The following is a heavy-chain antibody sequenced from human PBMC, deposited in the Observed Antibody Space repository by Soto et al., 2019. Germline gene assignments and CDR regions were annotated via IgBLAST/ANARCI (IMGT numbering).Heavy chain of an antibody. Sequence: QVQLVQSGAEVKKPGSSVKVSCKASGGTFSSYTISWVRQAPGQGLEWMGRIIPILGIANYAQKFQGRVTITADKSTSTAYLELSSLRSEDTAVYYWARDMRPAADYYYGMDVWGQGTTVTVSS. D-gene: IGHD6-13*01. V-gene: IGHV1-69*08. CDR2: IIPILGIA. CDR3: ARDMRPAADYYYGMDV. J-gene: IGHJ6*02. CDR1: GGTFSSYT.